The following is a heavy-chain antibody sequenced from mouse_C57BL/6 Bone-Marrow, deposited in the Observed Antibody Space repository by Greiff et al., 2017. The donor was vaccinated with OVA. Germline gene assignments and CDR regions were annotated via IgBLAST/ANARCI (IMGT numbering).Heavy chain of an antibody. J-gene: IGHJ1*03. CDR2: IYPGDGDT. D-gene: IGHD1-1*01. Sequence: SGAELVKPGASVKISCKASGYAFSSYWMNWVKQRPGKGLEWIGQIYPGDGDTNYNGKFKGKATLTADKSSSTAYMQLSSLTSEDSAVYFCARGGLYYGSSWGWYFDVWGTGTTVTVSS. V-gene: IGHV1-80*01. CDR1: GYAFSSYW. CDR3: ARGGLYYGSSWGWYFDV.